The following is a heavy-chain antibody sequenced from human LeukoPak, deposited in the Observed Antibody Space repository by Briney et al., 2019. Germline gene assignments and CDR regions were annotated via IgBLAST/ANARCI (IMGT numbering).Heavy chain of an antibody. J-gene: IGHJ4*02. CDR1: GFTVSSNY. D-gene: IGHD3-10*01. Sequence: GGSLRLSCAASGFTVSSNYMSWVRQAPGKGLEWVSVIYSGGSTYYADSVKGRFTISRDNSKNTLYLQMNSLRAEDTAVYYCARAFARRGSGSNYYFDYWGQGTLVTVSS. V-gene: IGHV3-53*01. CDR3: ARAFARRGSGSNYYFDY. CDR2: IYSGGST.